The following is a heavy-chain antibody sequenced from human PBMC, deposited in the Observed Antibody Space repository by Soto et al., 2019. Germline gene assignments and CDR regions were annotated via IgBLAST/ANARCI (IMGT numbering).Heavy chain of an antibody. CDR1: GGTFSSYT. Sequence: QVQLVQSGAEVKKPGSSVKVSCKASGGTFSSYTISWVRQAPGQGLEWMGRIIPILGIANYAQKFQGRVTITADKSTSTAYMELSSLRSEDTAVYYCARDPLNYYGSGTLASWYFDLWGRGTLVTVSS. D-gene: IGHD3-10*01. V-gene: IGHV1-69*08. J-gene: IGHJ2*01. CDR3: ARDPLNYYGSGTLASWYFDL. CDR2: IIPILGIA.